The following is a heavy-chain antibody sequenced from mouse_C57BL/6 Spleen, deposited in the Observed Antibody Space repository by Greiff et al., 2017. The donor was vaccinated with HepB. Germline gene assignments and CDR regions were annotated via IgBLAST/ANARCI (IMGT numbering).Heavy chain of an antibody. V-gene: IGHV1-15*01. J-gene: IGHJ2*01. Sequence: VQLQQSGAELVRPGASVTLSCKASGYTFTDYEMHWVKQTPVHGLEWIGAIDPETGGTAYNQKFKGKAILTADKSSSTAYMELRSLTSEDSAVYYCTRWGYYYGSSDYWGQGTTLTVSS. CDR2: IDPETGGT. D-gene: IGHD1-1*01. CDR3: TRWGYYYGSSDY. CDR1: GYTFTDYE.